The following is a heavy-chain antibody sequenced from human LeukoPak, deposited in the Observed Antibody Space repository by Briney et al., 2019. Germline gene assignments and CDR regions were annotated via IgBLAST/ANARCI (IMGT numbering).Heavy chain of an antibody. J-gene: IGHJ4*02. V-gene: IGHV4-59*01. CDR2: IYYSGCT. D-gene: IGHD3-16*02. CDR1: GGSISSYY. CDR3: ARGGDYVWGSYRYDLDY. Sequence: PSETLSLTCTVSGGSISSYYWSWIRQPPGKGLEWIGYIYYSGCTNYNPSLKSRVTISVDTSKNQFSLKLSSVTAADTAVYYCARGGDYVWGSYRYDLDYWGQGTLVTVSS.